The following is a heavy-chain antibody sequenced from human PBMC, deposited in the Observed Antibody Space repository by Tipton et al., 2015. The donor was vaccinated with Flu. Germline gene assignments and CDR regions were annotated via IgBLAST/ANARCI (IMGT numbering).Heavy chain of an antibody. CDR3: ARRDFSNYVSEPKNWFDI. CDR1: GYSFASYD. CDR2: VNPNTGKT. J-gene: IGHJ5*02. V-gene: IGHV1-8*01. D-gene: IGHD4-11*01. Sequence: QLVQSGAEVKRPGASVRVSCKASGYSFASYDVNWVRQAAGQGLEWMGWVNPNTGKTGYAQKFQGRVTVTRDISKSTVYMDLSGLRSDDTAVYFCARRDFSNYVSEPKNWFDIWGQGTLVTVSS.